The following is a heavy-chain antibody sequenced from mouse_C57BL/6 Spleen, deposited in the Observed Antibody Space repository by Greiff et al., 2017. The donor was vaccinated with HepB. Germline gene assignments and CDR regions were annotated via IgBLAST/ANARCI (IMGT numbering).Heavy chain of an antibody. CDR1: GYTFTSYW. D-gene: IGHD2-4*01. V-gene: IGHV1-64*01. CDR3: AGDYERGAWFAY. Sequence: QVQLQQPGAELVKPGASVKLSCKASGYTFTSYWMHWVKQRPGQGLEWIGMIHPNSGSTNYNEKFKSKATLTVDKSSSTAYMQLSSLTSEDSAVYYCAGDYERGAWFAYWGQGTLVTVSA. CDR2: IHPNSGST. J-gene: IGHJ3*01.